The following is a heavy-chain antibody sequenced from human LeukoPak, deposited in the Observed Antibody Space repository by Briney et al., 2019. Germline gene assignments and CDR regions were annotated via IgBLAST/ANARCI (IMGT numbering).Heavy chain of an antibody. Sequence: SETLSLTCAVHGGSFSGYYWSWIRQPPGKGLEWIGEINHSGSTNYNPSLKSRVIISVDASKNQFSLKLSSVTAADTAVYYCARSRLHPIIFDYWGQGTLVTVSS. CDR3: ARSRLHPIIFDY. D-gene: IGHD5-24*01. V-gene: IGHV4-34*01. J-gene: IGHJ4*02. CDR2: INHSGST. CDR1: GGSFSGYY.